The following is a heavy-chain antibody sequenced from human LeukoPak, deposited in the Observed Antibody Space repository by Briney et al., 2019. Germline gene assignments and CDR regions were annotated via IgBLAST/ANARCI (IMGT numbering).Heavy chain of an antibody. CDR2: ISGGGSST. CDR1: GFTFSSYA. Sequence: PGGSLRLSCEASGFTFSSYAMSWVRQAPGKGLEWVSRISGGGSSTYYAESVKGRFTISRDNSKNTLYLQMNSLRGDDTAVYYCARDLRDIVPVSGAIIYWGQGSLVTVSS. CDR3: ARDLRDIVPVSGAIIY. D-gene: IGHD2-2*01. V-gene: IGHV3-23*01. J-gene: IGHJ4*02.